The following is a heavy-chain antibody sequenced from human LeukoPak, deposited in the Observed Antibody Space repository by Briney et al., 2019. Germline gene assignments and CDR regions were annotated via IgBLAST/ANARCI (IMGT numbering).Heavy chain of an antibody. CDR2: ISSDGGRT. D-gene: IGHD1-26*01. CDR1: GFTFSRCA. Sequence: GGSLRLSCAASGFTFSRCAMLWVRPAPGKGLEYVSGISSDGGRTNYADAVRARFTISRANSKVTLYLQMTSLRPEDTSIYYCVKGPSGNYFYFDYWGQGTLVTVSS. CDR3: VKGPSGNYFYFDY. J-gene: IGHJ4*02. V-gene: IGHV3-64D*09.